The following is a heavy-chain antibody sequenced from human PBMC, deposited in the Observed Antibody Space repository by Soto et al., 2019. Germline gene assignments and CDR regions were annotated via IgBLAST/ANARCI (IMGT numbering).Heavy chain of an antibody. CDR2: INAANGNI. CDR3: ARRSRDGDGTFDH. V-gene: IGHV1-3*01. Sequence: GASVKVSCKASGDIFTNFAFHWVRQAPGQGLEWMGRINAANGNIEYSQRFQSRVTMTRDTSASTAYMEMSSLGYEDTAVYYCARRSRDGDGTFDHWGQGTLVTVSS. J-gene: IGHJ4*02. CDR1: GDIFTNFA. D-gene: IGHD1-26*01.